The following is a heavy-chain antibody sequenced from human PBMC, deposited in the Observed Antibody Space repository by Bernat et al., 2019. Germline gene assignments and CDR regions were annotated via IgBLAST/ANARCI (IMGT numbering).Heavy chain of an antibody. CDR3: AKDFRAAAGTVDY. CDR1: GFTFSSYG. CDR2: ISYDGSNK. Sequence: QVQLVESGGGLVKPGRSLRLSCAASGFTFSSYGMHWVRQAPGKGLEWVAVISYDGSNKYYADSVKGRFTISRDNSKNTLYLQMNSLRAEDTAVYYCAKDFRAAAGTVDYWGQGTLVTVSS. D-gene: IGHD6-13*01. V-gene: IGHV3-30*18. J-gene: IGHJ4*02.